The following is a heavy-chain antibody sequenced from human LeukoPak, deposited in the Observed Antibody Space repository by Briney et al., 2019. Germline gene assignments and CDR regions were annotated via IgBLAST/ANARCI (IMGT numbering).Heavy chain of an antibody. CDR1: GFTFTNYP. J-gene: IGHJ2*01. CDR2: ISGSSSYI. Sequence: GGSLRLSCAASGFTFTNYPMNWVRQAPGKGLEWVSSISGSSSYIYYADSLKGRFTISRDNAKNSLYLQMDSLRAEDTAVYYCARVLGGSSRYFDLWGRGALVTVSS. CDR3: ARVLGGSSRYFDL. V-gene: IGHV3-21*06. D-gene: IGHD2-15*01.